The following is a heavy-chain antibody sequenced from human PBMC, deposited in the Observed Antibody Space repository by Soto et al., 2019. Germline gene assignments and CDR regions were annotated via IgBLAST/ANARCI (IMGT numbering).Heavy chain of an antibody. CDR2: IIPIFGTA. CDR3: ARESVVTTGHMAYYYYGMDV. Sequence: GASVKVSCKASGGTFSSYAISWVRQAPGQGLEWMGGIIPIFGTANYAQKFQGRVTITADKSTSTAYMELSSLRSEDTAVYYCARESVVTTGHMAYYYYGMDVWGQGTTVTVSS. D-gene: IGHD4-4*01. J-gene: IGHJ6*02. CDR1: GGTFSSYA. V-gene: IGHV1-69*06.